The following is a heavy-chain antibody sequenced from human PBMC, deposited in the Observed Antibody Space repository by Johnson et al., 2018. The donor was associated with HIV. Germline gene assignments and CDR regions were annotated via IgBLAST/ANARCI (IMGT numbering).Heavy chain of an antibody. CDR1: GFTFSSYG. Sequence: VQLVESGGGVVQPGRSLRLSCAASGFTFSSYGMHWVRQAPGKGLEWVAVISYEGSNKYYADSVKGRFTISRDNSKNSLYLQMNSLRAEDTAVYYCARFDGSITTLRVIGDAFDVWGQGTMVTVSS. CDR3: ARFDGSITTLRVIGDAFDV. J-gene: IGHJ3*01. CDR2: ISYEGSNK. V-gene: IGHV3-30*03. D-gene: IGHD3-22*01.